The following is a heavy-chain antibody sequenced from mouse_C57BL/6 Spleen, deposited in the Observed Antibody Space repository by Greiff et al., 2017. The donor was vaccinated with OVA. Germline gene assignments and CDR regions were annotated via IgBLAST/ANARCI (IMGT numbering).Heavy chain of an antibody. CDR1: GFTFSSYG. J-gene: IGHJ1*03. D-gene: IGHD1-1*01. CDR2: ISSGGSYT. Sequence: EVQGVESGGDLVKPGGSLKLSCAASGFTFSSYGMSWVRQTPDKRLEWVATISSGGSYTYYPDSVKGRFTISRDNAKNTLYLQMSSLKSEDTAMYYCARTTVVGQGYFDVWGTGTTVTVSS. V-gene: IGHV5-6*01. CDR3: ARTTVVGQGYFDV.